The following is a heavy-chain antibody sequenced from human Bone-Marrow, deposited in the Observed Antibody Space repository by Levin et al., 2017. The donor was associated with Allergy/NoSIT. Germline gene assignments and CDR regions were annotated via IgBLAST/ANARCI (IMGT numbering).Heavy chain of an antibody. CDR2: IYWDDDK. CDR1: GFSLSTSGVG. V-gene: IGHV2-5*02. D-gene: IGHD1-26*01. J-gene: IGHJ5*02. CDR3: ARRSGSLLPTGSWLDP. Sequence: SGPTLVKPTQTLTLTCTFSGFSLSTSGVGVDWIRQSPGKALEWLALIYWDDDKRYSPSLKTRLTITKDISKNQVVPTMTNMDPSDTATYYCARRSGSLLPTGSWLDPWGQGILVPVSS.